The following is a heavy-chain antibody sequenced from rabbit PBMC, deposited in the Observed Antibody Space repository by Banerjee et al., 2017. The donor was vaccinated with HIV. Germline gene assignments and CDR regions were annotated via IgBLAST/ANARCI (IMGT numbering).Heavy chain of an antibody. CDR2: IDIGSSGFT. J-gene: IGHJ4*01. Sequence: QSLEESGGDLVKPGASLTLTCTASGVSFSGDSYICWVRQAPGKGLEWIACIDIGSSGFTYFASWAKGRFTISKTSSTTVTLQMTSLTAADTATYFCATDLVGVGAWNLWGQGTLVTVS. CDR3: ATDLVGVGAWNL. V-gene: IGHV1S40*01. D-gene: IGHD3-3*01. CDR1: GVSFSGDSY.